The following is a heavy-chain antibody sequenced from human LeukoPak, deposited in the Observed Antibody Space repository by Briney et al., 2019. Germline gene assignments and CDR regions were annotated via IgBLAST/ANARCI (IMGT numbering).Heavy chain of an antibody. D-gene: IGHD4-17*01. CDR1: GGSISSSSYY. CDR3: ARRRGGDYLAPYDY. J-gene: IGHJ4*02. Sequence: SETLSLTCTVSGGSISSSSYYWGWIRQPPGKGLEWIGSIYYSGGTYYNPSLKSRVTISVDTSKNQFSLKLSSVTAADTAVYYCARRRGGDYLAPYDYWGQGTLVTVSS. CDR2: IYYSGGT. V-gene: IGHV4-39*01.